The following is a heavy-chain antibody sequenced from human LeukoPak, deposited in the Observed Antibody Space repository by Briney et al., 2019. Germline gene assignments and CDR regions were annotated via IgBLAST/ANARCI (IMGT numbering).Heavy chain of an antibody. CDR1: GFTFSSYG. Sequence: GESLRLSCAASGFTFSSYGVSWVRQAPGKGLEWVSSTSGSGGTTYYADSVKGRFTISRDNSKNTLYLQMNSLRADDTAVYSCAKDPPTVMANAFHIWGQGTMVTVS. CDR3: AKDPPTVMANAFHI. CDR2: TSGSGGTT. J-gene: IGHJ3*02. V-gene: IGHV3-23*01. D-gene: IGHD5-18*01.